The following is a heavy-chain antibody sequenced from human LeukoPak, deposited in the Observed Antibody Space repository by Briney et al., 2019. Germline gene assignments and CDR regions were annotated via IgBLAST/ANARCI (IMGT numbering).Heavy chain of an antibody. CDR1: GYTFTDYF. Sequence: ASVKVSCKASGYTFTDYFMHWVRQAPGQGLEWMGWMNSNSSGANYAQKFQGRVTMTRDTSTSTAYMELSSLRSDDSAVYYCARGHCSIGTCDVFYFDYWGQGILVTVSS. J-gene: IGHJ4*02. CDR2: MNSNSSGA. V-gene: IGHV1-2*02. D-gene: IGHD2-15*01. CDR3: ARGHCSIGTCDVFYFDY.